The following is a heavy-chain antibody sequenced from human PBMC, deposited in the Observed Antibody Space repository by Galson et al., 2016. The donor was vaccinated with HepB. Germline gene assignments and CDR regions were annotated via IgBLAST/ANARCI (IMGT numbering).Heavy chain of an antibody. J-gene: IGHJ6*02. CDR3: TRDGGEAGADSSKGMDV. V-gene: IGHV3-30-3*01. CDR1: GFAFSSYS. CDR2: ISYDGAGK. D-gene: IGHD6-19*01. Sequence: SLRLSCAASGFAFSSYSMYWVRQAPGKGLEWVAVISYDGAGKSYADSVKGRSTLSRDNSKNTLSLQMNSLRVEDTAVYYCTRDGGEAGADSSKGMDVWGQGTTVIVSS.